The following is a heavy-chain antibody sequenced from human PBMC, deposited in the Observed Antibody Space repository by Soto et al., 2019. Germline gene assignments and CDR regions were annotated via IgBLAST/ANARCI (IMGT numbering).Heavy chain of an antibody. CDR3: AREGYYDSSGYSPWGYFDY. CDR2: IKQDGSEK. D-gene: IGHD3-22*01. V-gene: IGHV3-7*03. J-gene: IGHJ4*02. CDR1: GFTFSSYW. Sequence: EVQLVESGGGLVQPGGSLRLSCAASGFTFSSYWMSWVRQAPGKGLEWVANIKQDGSEKYYVDSVKGRFTISRDNAKKPLVLQMNSLRTEDTAVYYCAREGYYDSSGYSPWGYFDYWGQGTLVTVSS.